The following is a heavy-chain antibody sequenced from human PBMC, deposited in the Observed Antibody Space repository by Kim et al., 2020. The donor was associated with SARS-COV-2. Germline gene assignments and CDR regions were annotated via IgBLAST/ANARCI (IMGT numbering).Heavy chain of an antibody. CDR3: AKDRASGDYYYYYGMDV. Sequence: GGSLRLSCAASGFTFSSYWMSWVRQAPGKGLEWLANIKQDGGEKCYVDSVKGRFTISRDNAKNSLYLQMNSLRAEDTALYYCAKDRASGDYYYYYGMDVWGQGTTVTVSS. D-gene: IGHD1-26*01. CDR1: GFTFSSYW. J-gene: IGHJ6*02. V-gene: IGHV3-7*01. CDR2: IKQDGGEK.